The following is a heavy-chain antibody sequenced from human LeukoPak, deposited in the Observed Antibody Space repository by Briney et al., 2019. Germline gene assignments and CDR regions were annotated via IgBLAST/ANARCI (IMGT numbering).Heavy chain of an antibody. CDR1: VGSISTYY. Sequence: NPSETLSSTGTASVGSISTYYWTWIRKPPGKGLEWIGYIYYSGSTTYNPFLKSRVTISVDTSKNQFSLKLSSVTAADTAVYYCARLNGGNWGQGTLVTVSS. J-gene: IGHJ4*02. CDR2: IYYSGST. CDR3: ARLNGGN. V-gene: IGHV4-59*08. D-gene: IGHD3-16*01.